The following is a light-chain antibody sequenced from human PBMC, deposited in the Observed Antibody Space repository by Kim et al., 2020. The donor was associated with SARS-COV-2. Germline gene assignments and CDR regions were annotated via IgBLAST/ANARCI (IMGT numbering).Light chain of an antibody. CDR3: KKGYSTPLT. CDR2: WAS. CDR1: RSVLYSSNNTNY. V-gene: IGKV4-1*01. Sequence: DIVMTQSPDSLAVFLGERATINCKSSRSVLYSSNNTNYLAWYQQKPGQAPKLLIYWASTRESGVPDRFSGSGSGTDFTLTISSLQAEDVAVYDCKKGYSTPLTFGGGTKVDIK. J-gene: IGKJ4*01.